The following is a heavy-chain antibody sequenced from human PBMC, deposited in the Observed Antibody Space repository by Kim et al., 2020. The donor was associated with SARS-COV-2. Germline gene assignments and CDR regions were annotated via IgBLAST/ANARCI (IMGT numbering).Heavy chain of an antibody. D-gene: IGHD5-12*01. J-gene: IGHJ4*02. CDR3: ASFSGYDSFDY. V-gene: IGHV4-30-2*01. Sequence: TYSNPSLKSRVTIAVDRSKNQFSLKLSSVTAADTAVYYCASFSGYDSFDYWGQGTLVTVSS. CDR2: T.